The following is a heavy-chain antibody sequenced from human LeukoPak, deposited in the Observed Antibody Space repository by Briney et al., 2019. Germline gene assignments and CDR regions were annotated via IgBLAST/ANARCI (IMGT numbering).Heavy chain of an antibody. J-gene: IGHJ4*02. Sequence: ASVKVSFKASGYTFTSYYMHWVRQAPGQGLEWMGIINPSGGSTSYAQKFQGRVTMTRDTSTSTVYMELNSLRAEDTAVYYCARRAGAYSHPYDYWGQGTLVTVSS. CDR2: INPSGGST. CDR3: ARRAGAYSHPYDY. D-gene: IGHD4/OR15-4a*01. V-gene: IGHV1-46*01. CDR1: GYTFTSYY.